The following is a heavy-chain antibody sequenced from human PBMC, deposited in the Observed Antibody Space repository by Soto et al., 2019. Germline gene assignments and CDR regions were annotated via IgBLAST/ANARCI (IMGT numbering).Heavy chain of an antibody. CDR3: ARRRGGYSSSSAWFDP. V-gene: IGHV4-59*08. CDR2: IYYSGST. CDR1: GGSISSYY. J-gene: IGHJ5*02. D-gene: IGHD6-6*01. Sequence: SETLSLTCTVSGGSISSYYWSWIRQPPGKGLEWIGYIYYSGSTNYNPSLKSRVTISVDTSKNQFSLKLSSVTAADTAVYYCARRRGGYSSSSAWFDPWGQGTLVTVSS.